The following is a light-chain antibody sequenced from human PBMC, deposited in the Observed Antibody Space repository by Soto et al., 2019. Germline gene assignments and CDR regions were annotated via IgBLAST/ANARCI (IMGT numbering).Light chain of an antibody. CDR1: SSDVGTYNY. Sequence: QSVLTQPASVSGSPGQSITISCTGTSSDVGTYNYVSWYQHHPGKAPKLIIYEVSNRPSGVSNRFSGSKSGSTASLTTSGLQAEDQADYNCTSYTRDTALVFGTGTKVTVL. CDR2: EVS. V-gene: IGLV2-14*01. CDR3: TSYTRDTALV. J-gene: IGLJ1*01.